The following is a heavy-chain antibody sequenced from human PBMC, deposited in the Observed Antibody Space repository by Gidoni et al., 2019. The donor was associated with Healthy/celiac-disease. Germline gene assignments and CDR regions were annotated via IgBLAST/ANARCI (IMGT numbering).Heavy chain of an antibody. CDR3: ARDLERRARWYFDL. V-gene: IGHV4-4*02. CDR2: IYHSGST. D-gene: IGHD1-1*01. J-gene: IGHJ2*01. Sequence: GLEWIGEIYHSGSTNYNPSLKSRVTISVDKSKNQFSLKLSSVTAADTAVYYCARDLERRARWYFDLWGRGTLVTVSS.